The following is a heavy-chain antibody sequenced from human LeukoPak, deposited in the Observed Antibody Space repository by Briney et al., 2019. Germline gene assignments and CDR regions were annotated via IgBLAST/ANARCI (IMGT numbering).Heavy chain of an antibody. CDR3: AKSKEDCCGSFDP. CDR1: GFTFSNYA. V-gene: IGHV3-23*01. CDR2: ISDSGTT. J-gene: IGHJ5*02. Sequence: GGSLRLSCAASGFTFSNYAMSWVRQASGKGLEWVSAISDSGTTYYADSVRGQFTISRDNSKNTLYLQMNSLRAEDTAVYYCAKSKEDCCGSFDPWGQGTLVTVSS. D-gene: IGHD2-21*01.